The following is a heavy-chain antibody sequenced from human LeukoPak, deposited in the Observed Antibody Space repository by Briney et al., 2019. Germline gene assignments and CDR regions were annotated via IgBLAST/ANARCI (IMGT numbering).Heavy chain of an antibody. CDR3: ARGRGPLRVEFGD. CDR1: GGSLSSHY. V-gene: IGHV4-4*09. J-gene: IGHJ4*02. D-gene: IGHD3-16*01. CDR2: IFSGGST. Sequence: SETLSLTCNVSGGSLSSHYCSWIRQAPGKGLEWIGFIFSGGSTNYNPSLKSRVSISMDTSQNQFSLKLTSVTAADTAVYYCARGRGPLRVEFGDWGQGALVAVSS.